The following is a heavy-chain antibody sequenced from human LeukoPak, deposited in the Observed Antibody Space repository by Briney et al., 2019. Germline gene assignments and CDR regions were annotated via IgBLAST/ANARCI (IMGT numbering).Heavy chain of an antibody. J-gene: IGHJ5*02. CDR2: IYYSGNT. CDR1: GGSISLYY. Sequence: SETLSLTCTVSGGSISLYYWTWIRQPPGKGLEWIGYIYYSGNTNYNPSLKSRVSISVDTSKNQFSLKLSSVTAADTAMYYCARHIVVVPETWFDPWGQGTLVTVSS. CDR3: ARHIVVVPETWFDP. V-gene: IGHV4-59*01. D-gene: IGHD2-2*01.